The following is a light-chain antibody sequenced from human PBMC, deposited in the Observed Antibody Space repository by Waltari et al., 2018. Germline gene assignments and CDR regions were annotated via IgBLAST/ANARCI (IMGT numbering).Light chain of an antibody. J-gene: IGLJ2*01. CDR3: ATWDSSLSGGV. CDR2: DNN. CDR1: SSNIGNNY. Sequence: HSVLTPPPSVSAAPGQDVTIFCSGRSSNIGNNYVSWYQQVPGTAPKLLIFDNNERPSGIPDRFSGSKSGTSATLDITGLQTGDEAHYYCATWDSSLSGGVFGGGTKVTVL. V-gene: IGLV1-51*01.